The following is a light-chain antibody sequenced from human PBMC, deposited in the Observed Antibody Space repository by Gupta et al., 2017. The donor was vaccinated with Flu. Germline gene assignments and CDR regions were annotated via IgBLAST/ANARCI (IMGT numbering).Light chain of an antibody. CDR1: SSNIGKNF. V-gene: IGLV1-51*02. Sequence: SSSNIGKNFGSWYQQLPGTAPKLLIFENSNRPSDIPDRFSGSKSGTSATLGITGLQTGDEADYYCATWDSSLIAGVFGGGTTLTVL. CDR3: ATWDSSLIAGV. CDR2: ENS. J-gene: IGLJ3*02.